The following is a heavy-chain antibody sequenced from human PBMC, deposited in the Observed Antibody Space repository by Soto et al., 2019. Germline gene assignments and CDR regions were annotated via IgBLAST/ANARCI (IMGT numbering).Heavy chain of an antibody. CDR2: ISSNGGST. Sequence: PGGSLRLSCSASGFTFSSYAMHWVRQAPGKGLEYVSAISSNGGSTYYADSVKGRFTISRDNSKNTLYLQMSSLRAADTAVYYCVKGPVQLWAPPRDYGMDVWGQGTTVTVSS. D-gene: IGHD5-18*01. CDR3: VKGPVQLWAPPRDYGMDV. J-gene: IGHJ6*02. CDR1: GFTFSSYA. V-gene: IGHV3-64D*06.